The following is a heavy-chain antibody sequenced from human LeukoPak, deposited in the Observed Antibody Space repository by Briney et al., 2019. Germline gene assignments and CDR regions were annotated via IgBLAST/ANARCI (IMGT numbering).Heavy chain of an antibody. D-gene: IGHD7-27*01. CDR3: ARELGIEGYWYFDL. V-gene: IGHV3-13*05. CDR2: ISTASNP. CDR1: GFTVRSYD. Sequence: GGSLRLSCAASGFTVRSYDMHWVRQVAGKGLEWVSAISTASNPHYAASVQGRFTIFRANAENSLYLQMHSLSAEDTAVYYCARELGIEGYWYFDLWGRGTLVTVSS. J-gene: IGHJ2*01.